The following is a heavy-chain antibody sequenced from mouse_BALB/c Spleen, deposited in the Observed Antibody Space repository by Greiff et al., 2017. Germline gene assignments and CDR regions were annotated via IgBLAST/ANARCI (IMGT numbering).Heavy chain of an antibody. Sequence: EVQLQESGPGLVKPSQSLSLTCSVTGYSITSGYYWNWIRQFPGNKLEWMGYISYDGSNNYNPSLKNRISITRDTSKNQFFLKLNSVTTEDTATYCCAGYYVRDYYAMDYWGQGTSVTVSA. D-gene: IGHD2-3*01. CDR3: AGYYVRDYYAMDY. V-gene: IGHV3-6*02. J-gene: IGHJ4*01. CDR1: GYSITSGYY. CDR2: ISYDGSN.